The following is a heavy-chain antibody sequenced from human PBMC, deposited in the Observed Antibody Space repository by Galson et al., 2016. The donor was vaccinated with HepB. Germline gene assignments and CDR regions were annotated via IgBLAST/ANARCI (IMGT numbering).Heavy chain of an antibody. Sequence: SVKVSCKASGYTFSSRYIHWVRQAPGQGLEWMGIINPSGGSTKYALKLQGRVTMTRDTSTSTVYMELSSLRSEDTAVYYCARGGLLGIAVAGTWFDPWGQGTLVPAPS. D-gene: IGHD6-19*01. CDR1: GYTFSSRY. CDR3: ARGGLLGIAVAGTWFDP. CDR2: INPSGGST. J-gene: IGHJ5*02. V-gene: IGHV1-46*04.